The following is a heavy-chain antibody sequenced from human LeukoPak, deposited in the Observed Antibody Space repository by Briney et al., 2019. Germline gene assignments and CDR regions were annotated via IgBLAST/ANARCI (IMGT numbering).Heavy chain of an antibody. V-gene: IGHV4-34*01. CDR2: INHSGNT. Sequence: SETLSLTCAVYGGSFSGYYWSWIRQPPGKGLEWIGEINHSGNTNYNPSLKSRVTISVDTSKNQFSLKLSSVTAADTAVYYCARGPSCSSTSCYFSWFDPWGQGTLVTVSS. CDR3: ARGPSCSSTSCYFSWFDP. D-gene: IGHD2-2*01. CDR1: GGSFSGYY. J-gene: IGHJ5*02.